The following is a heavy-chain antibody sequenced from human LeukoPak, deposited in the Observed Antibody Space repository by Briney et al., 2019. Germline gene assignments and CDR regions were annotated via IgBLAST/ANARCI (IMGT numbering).Heavy chain of an antibody. CDR2: IYPGDSDT. Sequence: GESLKISCKGSGYSFTSYWIGWVRQMPGKGLEWMGIIYPGDSDTRYSPSFQGQATISADKSISTAYLQWSSLKASDTAMYYCARQPKYCSSTSCSNWFDPWGQGTLVTVSS. CDR3: ARQPKYCSSTSCSNWFDP. V-gene: IGHV5-51*01. CDR1: GYSFTSYW. D-gene: IGHD2-2*01. J-gene: IGHJ5*02.